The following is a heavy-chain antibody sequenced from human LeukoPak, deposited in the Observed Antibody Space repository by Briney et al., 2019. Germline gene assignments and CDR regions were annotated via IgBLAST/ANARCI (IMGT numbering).Heavy chain of an antibody. CDR2: IIPILGLS. D-gene: IGHD6-13*01. J-gene: IGHJ5*02. Sequence: GASVKVSCKTSGYSFMSYGIAWVRQAPVQGLEWMGWIIPILGLSNYAQNFQGRVTITADKSTTTAYLELSSLRSDDTAVYYCARARYIGAAAGTLWFDPWGQGTLVTVSS. CDR3: ARARYIGAAAGTLWFDP. V-gene: IGHV1-69*10. CDR1: GYSFMSYG.